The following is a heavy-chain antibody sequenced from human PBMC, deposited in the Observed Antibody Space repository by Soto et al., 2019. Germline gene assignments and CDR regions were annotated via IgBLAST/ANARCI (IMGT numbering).Heavy chain of an antibody. J-gene: IGHJ4*02. CDR3: AGGPTRGY. CDR1: AFTVSNNY. Sequence: AQLVESGGDLVQPGGSLRLSCSGSAFTVSNNYMSWVRQAPGKGLEWVELIWSGGAIEYVDSVRGRFTIPSDKSKNTLYLQMSSLRVEDTAVYYCAGGPTRGYWGQGTLVSVSP. V-gene: IGHV3-66*01. D-gene: IGHD3-10*01. CDR2: IWSGGAI.